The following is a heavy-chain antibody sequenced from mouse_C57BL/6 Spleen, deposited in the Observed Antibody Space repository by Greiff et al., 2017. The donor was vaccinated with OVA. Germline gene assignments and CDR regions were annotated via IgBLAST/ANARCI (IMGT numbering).Heavy chain of an antibody. CDR1: GYTFTSYW. D-gene: IGHD2-4*01. J-gene: IGHJ3*01. CDR3: ARSLYDYEGFAY. CDR2: IDPSDSET. Sequence: QVQLQQPGAELVRPGSSVKLSCKASGYTFTSYWMHWVKQRPIQGLEWIGNIDPSDSETHYNQKFKDKATLTVDKSSSTAYMQLSSLTSEDSAVYYCARSLYDYEGFAYWGQGTLVTVSA. V-gene: IGHV1-52*01.